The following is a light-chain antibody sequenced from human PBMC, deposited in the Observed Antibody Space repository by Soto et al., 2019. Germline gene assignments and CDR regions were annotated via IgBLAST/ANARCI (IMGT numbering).Light chain of an antibody. Sequence: IVMTQSRDSLAVSLVGMSTINCKSSQSLFYSYNNYNYLAWYQQKPGQPPKVLIYWASTRASGVPDRFSGSGSGTEFTLTISSLQAEDVAVYYCQEYSKWPSWTFGQGTKVDTK. CDR2: WAS. CDR1: QSLFYSYNNYNY. CDR3: QEYSKWPSWT. V-gene: IGKV4-1*01. J-gene: IGKJ1*01.